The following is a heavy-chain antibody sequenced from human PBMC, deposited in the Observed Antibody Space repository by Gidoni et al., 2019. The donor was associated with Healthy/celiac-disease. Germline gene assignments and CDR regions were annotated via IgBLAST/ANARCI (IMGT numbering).Heavy chain of an antibody. CDR1: GETFTGYY. J-gene: IGHJ4*02. CDR3: ARGYCSSTSCPVDY. Sequence: QGQLVQTGAEVKKPGASGKGSCKAAGETFTGYYVHWVRQAPGQGRSWMGWINPNSGGTNYAQTFQGRVTMTRDTSISTAYMELSRLRSDDTAVYYCARGYCSSTSCPVDYWGQGTLVTVSS. V-gene: IGHV1-2*02. D-gene: IGHD2-2*01. CDR2: INPNSGGT.